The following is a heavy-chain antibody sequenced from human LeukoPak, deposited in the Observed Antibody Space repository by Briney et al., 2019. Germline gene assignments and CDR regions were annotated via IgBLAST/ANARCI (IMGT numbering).Heavy chain of an antibody. CDR3: ARYIVVVGFDY. CDR1: GGSISSGDYY. D-gene: IGHD2-15*01. CDR2: IYYSGST. V-gene: IGHV4-30-4*01. J-gene: IGHJ4*02. Sequence: SQTLSLTCTVSGGSISSGDYYWSWIRQPPGKGLEWIGYIYYSGSTYHNPSLKSRVTISVDTSKNQFSLKLSSVTAADTAVYYCARYIVVVGFDYWGQGTLVTVSS.